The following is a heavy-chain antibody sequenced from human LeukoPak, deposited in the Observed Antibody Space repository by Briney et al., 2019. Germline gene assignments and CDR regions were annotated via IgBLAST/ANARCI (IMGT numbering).Heavy chain of an antibody. V-gene: IGHV4-39*07. CDR3: ARAVGTSRNFFDY. Sequence: PSETLSLTCTVSGGSISSSSYYWGWIRQPPGKGLEWIGSIYYSGSTYYNPSLKSRVTISVDTSKNQLSLNLSSVTAADTAMYYCARAVGTSRNFFDYWGQGTLVTVSS. D-gene: IGHD4-23*01. CDR1: GGSISSSSYY. J-gene: IGHJ4*02. CDR2: IYYSGST.